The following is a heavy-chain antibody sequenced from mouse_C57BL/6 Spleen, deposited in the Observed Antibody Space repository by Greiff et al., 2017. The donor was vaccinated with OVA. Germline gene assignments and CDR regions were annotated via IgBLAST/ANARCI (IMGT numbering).Heavy chain of an antibody. V-gene: IGHV2-5*01. CDR1: GFSLTSYG. CDR2: IWRGGST. CDR3: AKPYYGSSYWYFDV. Sequence: QVQLQQSGPGLVQPSQSLSITCTVSGFSLTSYGVHWVRQSPGKGLEWLGVIWRGGSTDYNAAFMSRLSITKDNSKSQVFFKMNSLQADDTAIYYGAKPYYGSSYWYFDVWGTGTTVTVSS. D-gene: IGHD1-1*01. J-gene: IGHJ1*03.